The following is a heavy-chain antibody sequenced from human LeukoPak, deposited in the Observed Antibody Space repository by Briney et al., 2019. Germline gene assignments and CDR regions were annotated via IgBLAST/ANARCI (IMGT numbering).Heavy chain of an antibody. Sequence: GASVKVSCKASGYTFTSYYMHWVRQAPGQGLEWMGIINPSGGSTSYAQKFQGRVTMTRDTSTSTVYVELSSLRSEDTAVYYCARGSTYYYDSSGSPYYYYYGMDVWGQGTTVTVSS. V-gene: IGHV1-46*01. CDR2: INPSGGST. CDR1: GYTFTSYY. J-gene: IGHJ6*02. D-gene: IGHD3-22*01. CDR3: ARGSTYYYDSSGSPYYYYYGMDV.